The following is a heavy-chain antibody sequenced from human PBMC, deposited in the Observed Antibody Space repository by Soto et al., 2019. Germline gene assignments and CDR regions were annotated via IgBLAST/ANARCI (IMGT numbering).Heavy chain of an antibody. CDR1: GYSFTAYF. D-gene: IGHD6-6*01. CDR2: VHPSGGNT. J-gene: IGHJ4*02. Sequence: ASVQVPCKASGYSFTAYFMHWVRQAPGQGLEWMGIVHPSGGNTNYAQKFQGRVTMTWDTSTTTVYMELSSLRSDDTAVYYCARAPYSSSSFFFDYWGQGTPVTVSS. V-gene: IGHV1-46*01. CDR3: ARAPYSSSSFFFDY.